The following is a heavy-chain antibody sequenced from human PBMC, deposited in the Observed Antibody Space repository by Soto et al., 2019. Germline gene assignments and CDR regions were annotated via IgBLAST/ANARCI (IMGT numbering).Heavy chain of an antibody. Sequence: GGSLRLSCAASGFTFSDYYMSWIRQAPGKGLEWVSYISSSGSTIYYADSVKGRFTISRDNAKNSLYLQMNGLRAEDTAVYYCARGIVVVVAAFDYWGQGTLVTVSS. J-gene: IGHJ4*02. CDR2: ISSSGSTI. CDR1: GFTFSDYY. CDR3: ARGIVVVVAAFDY. V-gene: IGHV3-11*01. D-gene: IGHD2-15*01.